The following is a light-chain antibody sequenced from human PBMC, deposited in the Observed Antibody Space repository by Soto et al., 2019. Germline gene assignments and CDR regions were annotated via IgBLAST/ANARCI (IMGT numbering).Light chain of an antibody. V-gene: IGLV2-14*01. CDR1: SSDVGGYNY. J-gene: IGLJ1*01. Sequence: QSALTQPACVSGSPGQSITISCTGTSSDVGGYNYVSWYQQHPGKAPKLMIYEVSNRPSGVSNRFSGSKSGNTASLTISGLQAEDEADYYCSSYTSSSPRVFGTGTKVTVL. CDR3: SSYTSSSPRV. CDR2: EVS.